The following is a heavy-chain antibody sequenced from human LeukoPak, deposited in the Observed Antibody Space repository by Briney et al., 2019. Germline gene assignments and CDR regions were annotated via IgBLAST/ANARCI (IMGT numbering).Heavy chain of an antibody. CDR2: IYSGGST. CDR1: GLTVSTNY. V-gene: IGHV3-53*05. J-gene: IGHJ4*02. CDR3: AKAYYSSWYYFDY. D-gene: IGHD6-13*01. Sequence: GGSLELSGAAPGLTVSTNYMGWVGKLPGKGLEWVSVIYSGGSTYYADSVKGRFTISRDNSKNTLYLQMNSLRAEDTAVYYCAKAYYSSWYYFDYWGQGTLVTVSS.